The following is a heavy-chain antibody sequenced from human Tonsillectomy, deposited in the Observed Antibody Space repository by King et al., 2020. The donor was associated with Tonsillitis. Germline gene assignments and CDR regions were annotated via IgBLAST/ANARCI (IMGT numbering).Heavy chain of an antibody. CDR3: ANVGDRNLLTGSPDSFDI. J-gene: IGHJ3*02. CDR1: GFTFTNYW. V-gene: IGHV3-74*02. D-gene: IGHD3-9*01. CDR2: INMDGRDT. Sequence: VQLVESGGGLVQPGGSLRLSCEASGFTFTNYWMHWVRQAPGKGLVWVSRINMDGRDTSCADSVKGRFTVSRDNAKNTLYLHMSSLRAEDTAVSHCANVGDRNLLTGSPDSFDIWGQGTMVTVSS.